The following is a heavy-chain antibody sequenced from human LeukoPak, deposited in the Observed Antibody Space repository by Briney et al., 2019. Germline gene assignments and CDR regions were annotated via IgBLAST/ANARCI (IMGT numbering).Heavy chain of an antibody. D-gene: IGHD5-24*01. CDR1: SDSISGHYY. CDR2: IFYSGTT. J-gene: IGHJ4*02. CDR3: ARSDGYNSGAATT. Sequence: PSETLSLTCTVSSDSISGHYYWSWIRQPPGKGLEWIGYIFYSGTTNYNPSLKSRVTISIDTSKNWFSLNLSSVTAADTAVYYCARSDGYNSGAATTWGQGTLVTVSS. V-gene: IGHV4-59*08.